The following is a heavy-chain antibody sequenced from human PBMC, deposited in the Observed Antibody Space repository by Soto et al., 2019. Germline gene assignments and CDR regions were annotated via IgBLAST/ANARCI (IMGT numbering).Heavy chain of an antibody. J-gene: IGHJ4*02. CDR2: IKSKTDGGTT. CDR3: TTDPFPPGIAAAEPFDY. D-gene: IGHD6-13*01. Sequence: ESGGGLVKPGGSLRLSCAASGFTFSNAWMSWVRQAPGKGLEWVGRIKSKTDGGTTDYAAPVKGRFTISRDDSKNTLYLQMNSLKTEDTAVYYCTTDPFPPGIAAAEPFDYWGQGTLVTVSS. V-gene: IGHV3-15*01. CDR1: GFTFSNAW.